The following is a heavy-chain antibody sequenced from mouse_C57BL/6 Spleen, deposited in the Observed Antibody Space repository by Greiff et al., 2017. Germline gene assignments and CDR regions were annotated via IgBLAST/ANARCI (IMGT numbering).Heavy chain of an antibody. CDR2: IHPNSGST. V-gene: IGHV1-64*01. J-gene: IGHJ3*01. Sequence: QVQLQQPGAELVKPGASVKLSCKASGYTFTSYWMHWVKQRPGQGLEWIGMIHPNSGSTNYNEKFKSKATLTVDKSSSTAYMQLSSLTSEDSAVYYCARTAQAQAWLAYWGQGTLVTVSA. D-gene: IGHD3-2*02. CDR3: ARTAQAQAWLAY. CDR1: GYTFTSYW.